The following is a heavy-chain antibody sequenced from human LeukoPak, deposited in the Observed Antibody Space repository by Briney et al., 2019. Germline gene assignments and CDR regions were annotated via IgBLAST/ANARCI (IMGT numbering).Heavy chain of an antibody. CDR3: ARDVVVTAAYYYYYYMDV. CDR1: GFTFSSYA. D-gene: IGHD2-21*02. Sequence: GGSLGLSCAASGFTFSSYAMSWVRQAPGKGLEWVSVIYSGGSTYYADSVKGRFTISRDNSKNTLYLQMNSLRAEDTAVYYCARDVVVTAAYYYYYYMDVWGKGTTVTIS. V-gene: IGHV3-66*01. CDR2: IYSGGST. J-gene: IGHJ6*03.